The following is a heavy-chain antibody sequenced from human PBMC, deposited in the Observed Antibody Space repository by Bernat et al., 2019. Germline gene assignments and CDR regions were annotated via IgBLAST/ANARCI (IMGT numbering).Heavy chain of an antibody. CDR1: GFTFSSYA. J-gene: IGHJ4*02. Sequence: VQLLESGGGLVQPGGSLRLSCAASGFTFSSYAMSWVRQAPGKGLEWVAVISYDGSNKYYADSVKGRFTISRDNSKNTLYLQMNSLRAEDTAVYYCARDSFTEAAAGIFWASYWGQGTLVTVSS. CDR3: ARDSFTEAAAGIFWASY. CDR2: ISYDGSNK. D-gene: IGHD6-13*01. V-gene: IGHV3-30-3*01.